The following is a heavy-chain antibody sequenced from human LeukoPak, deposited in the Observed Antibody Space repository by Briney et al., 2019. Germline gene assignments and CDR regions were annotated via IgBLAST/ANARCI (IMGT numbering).Heavy chain of an antibody. J-gene: IGHJ2*01. V-gene: IGHV4-61*01. CDR1: GGSVSSGSYY. D-gene: IGHD3-22*01. CDR2: TYYSGST. Sequence: SETLSLTCTVSGGSVSSGSYYWSWIRQPPGKGLEWIGYTYYSGSTNYNPSLKSRVIISLDTSKNQFSLKLSSVTAADTAVYYCARDTYYDSSGRYWYFDLWGRGTLVTVSS. CDR3: ARDTYYDSSGRYWYFDL.